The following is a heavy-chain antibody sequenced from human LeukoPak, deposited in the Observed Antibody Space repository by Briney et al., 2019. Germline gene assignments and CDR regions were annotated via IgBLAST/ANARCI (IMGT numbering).Heavy chain of an antibody. J-gene: IGHJ4*02. D-gene: IGHD3-10*01. V-gene: IGHV3-30-3*01. CDR3: ARGSGLLWSGESYLPIHY. Sequence: PGGSLRLSCAASGFTFSSYAMHWVRQAPGKGLEWVAVISYDGSNKYYADSVKGRFTISRDNSKNTLYLQMNSLRAEDTAVYYCARGSGLLWSGESYLPIHYWGQGTLVTVSS. CDR1: GFTFSSYA. CDR2: ISYDGSNK.